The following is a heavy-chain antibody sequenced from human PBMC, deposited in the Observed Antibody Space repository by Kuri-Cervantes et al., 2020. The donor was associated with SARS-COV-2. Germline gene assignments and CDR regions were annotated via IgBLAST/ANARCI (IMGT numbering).Heavy chain of an antibody. Sequence: GGSLRLSCAASGFTFSAYSMNWVRQAPGKGLEWVSSISSSSSQRYYVDSVKGRFTISRDNAKNSLYLQMNSLRAEDTAVYYCARGLGGYSSPTNWFDPWGQGTLVTVSS. J-gene: IGHJ5*02. V-gene: IGHV3-21*01. CDR3: ARGLGGYSSPTNWFDP. CDR1: GFTFSAYS. D-gene: IGHD6-19*01. CDR2: ISSSSSQR.